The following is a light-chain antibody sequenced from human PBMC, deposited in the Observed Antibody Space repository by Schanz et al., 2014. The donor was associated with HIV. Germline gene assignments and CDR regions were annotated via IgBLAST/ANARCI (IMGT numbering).Light chain of an antibody. CDR3: QSFDSSLSAVV. CDR2: ANT. J-gene: IGLJ2*01. Sequence: SVLTQPPSVSGAPGQRVTISCTGTRSNIGTGFDVHWYQLLPGTAPKVLIFANTHRPSGVPDRFSGSKSGTSASLAITGLQAEDEADYYCQSFDSSLSAVVFGGGTKLTVL. CDR1: RSNIGTGFD. V-gene: IGLV1-40*01.